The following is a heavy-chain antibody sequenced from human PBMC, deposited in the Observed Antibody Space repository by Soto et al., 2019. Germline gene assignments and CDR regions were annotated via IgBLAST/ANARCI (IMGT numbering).Heavy chain of an antibody. V-gene: IGHV3-73*01. D-gene: IGHD4-4*01. CDR2: IRSKANSYAT. J-gene: IGHJ6*02. Sequence: EVQLVESGGGLVQPGGSLKLSCAASGFTFSGSAMHWVRQASGKGLEWAGRIRSKANSYATAYAASVKGRFTISRDDSKNTAYLQMNSLKTEDTAVYYCTTATVTTPTPPYYYGMDVWGQGTTVTVSS. CDR1: GFTFSGSA. CDR3: TTATVTTPTPPYYYGMDV.